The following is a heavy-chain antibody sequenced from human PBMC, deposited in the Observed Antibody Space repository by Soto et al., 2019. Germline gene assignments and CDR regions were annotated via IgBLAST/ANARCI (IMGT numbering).Heavy chain of an antibody. V-gene: IGHV3-23*01. D-gene: IGHD2-21*01. CDR2: IGNSGDGT. CDR3: VKDVWDY. J-gene: IGHJ4*02. Sequence: LSLSCAASGFTFSGYTMNWVRQASGKGLEWVAVIGNSGDGTHYADSVKGRFTISRDNSKNTLYLQMESLRAEDTAVYYCVKDVWDYWGQGVLVTVSS. CDR1: GFTFSGYT.